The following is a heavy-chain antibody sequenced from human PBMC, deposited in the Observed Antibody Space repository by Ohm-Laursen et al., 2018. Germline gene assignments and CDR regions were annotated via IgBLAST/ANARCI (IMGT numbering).Heavy chain of an antibody. CDR3: TTVFGLGANGY. Sequence: SLRLSCAASGFTFSNAWMTWVRQAPGKGLEWVGRIKSKPNGGTIDYAAPLKGRFTISRDDSKNTLFLQMNSLKTEDTAVYYCTTVFGLGANGYRGQGTLVTVSS. CDR2: IKSKPNGGTI. D-gene: IGHD1-26*01. J-gene: IGHJ4*02. CDR1: GFTFSNAW. V-gene: IGHV3-15*01.